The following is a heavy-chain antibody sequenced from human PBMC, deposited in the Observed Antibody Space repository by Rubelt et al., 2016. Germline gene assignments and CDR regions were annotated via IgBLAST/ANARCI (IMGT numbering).Heavy chain of an antibody. Sequence: VSGKGLEWVSHISSSGSAIHYGDSVKGRFTISRDNAKNSLYLQMNSLRAEDTAVYYCARDSIAAAGYYYYYGMDVWGQGTTVTVSS. D-gene: IGHD6-13*01. CDR2: ISSSGSAI. V-gene: IGHV3-48*01. CDR3: ARDSIAAAGYYYYYGMDV. J-gene: IGHJ6*02.